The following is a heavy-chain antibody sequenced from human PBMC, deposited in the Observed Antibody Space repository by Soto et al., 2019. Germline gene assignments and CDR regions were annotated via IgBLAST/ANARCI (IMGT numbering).Heavy chain of an antibody. CDR1: GGSISSYY. D-gene: IGHD3-9*01. CDR2: IYYTGST. V-gene: IGHV4-59*08. CDR3: ARQRYDIVTGYYNYGMDV. J-gene: IGHJ6*02. Sequence: SETLCLTCTVSGGSISSYYGSWIRQPPGKGLEWIGYIYYTGSTNYNPSLKSRVTISIDTSKNQFSLKLSSVTAADTAVYYCARQRYDIVTGYYNYGMDVWGQGTTVTVSS.